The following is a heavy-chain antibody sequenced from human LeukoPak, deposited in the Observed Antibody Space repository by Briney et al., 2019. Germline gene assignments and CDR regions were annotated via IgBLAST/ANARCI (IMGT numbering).Heavy chain of an antibody. CDR3: ARDISLYCGGDCPIHPMGY. V-gene: IGHV1-46*01. J-gene: IGHJ4*02. Sequence: ASVKVSCKASGNTFTFYYMHWVRQAPGQGLEWMGIINPSGGSTSYAQKFQGRVTMTRDTSTSTVYMELRSLRSDDTAVYYCARDISLYCGGDCPIHPMGYWGQGTLVTVSS. CDR2: INPSGGST. D-gene: IGHD2-21*02. CDR1: GNTFTFYY.